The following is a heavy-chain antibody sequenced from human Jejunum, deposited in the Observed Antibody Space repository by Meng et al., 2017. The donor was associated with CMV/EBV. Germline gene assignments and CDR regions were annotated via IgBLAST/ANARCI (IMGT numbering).Heavy chain of an antibody. Sequence: QVTLQQLGAGLWKPSGTLSPPCAVYGWSFTAYSWTWIRQAPGKGPEWIGEVTHSGSTTYNPSLASRVSISVDKPKKQFTLTLNSVTAADTAVYYCAKGRANYFGSKHNYFDSWGQGTLVTVSS. CDR1: GWSFTAYS. CDR3: AKGRANYFGSKHNYFDS. J-gene: IGHJ5*01. V-gene: IGHV4-34*01. CDR2: VTHSGST. D-gene: IGHD3-10*01.